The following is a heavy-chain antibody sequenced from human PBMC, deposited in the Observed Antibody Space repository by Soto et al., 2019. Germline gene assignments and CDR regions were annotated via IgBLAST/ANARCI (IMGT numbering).Heavy chain of an antibody. V-gene: IGHV1-8*01. CDR2: MSPRRGNT. D-gene: IGHD1-20*01. J-gene: IGHJ4*02. CDR1: GYSFTNYD. Sequence: QVQLVQSGAEVKKPGASVKVSCKASGYSFTNYDINWVRQATGQGLEWMGWMSPRRGNTGYAQKFQGRIAKTRNTSISTAYLELSSLTSEDTAVYYCAGGGYNWNDYSYWGQGTLVSVSS. CDR3: AGGGYNWNDYSY.